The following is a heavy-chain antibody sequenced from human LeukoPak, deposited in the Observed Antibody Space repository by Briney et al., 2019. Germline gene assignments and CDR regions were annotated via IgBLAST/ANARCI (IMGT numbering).Heavy chain of an antibody. CDR3: GARGLNDYYYYYGMDV. Sequence: RSSETLSLTCTVSGYSISSDYYWGWIRQPPGKGLEWIGSIFHSGSTYYNPSLKSRVTISVDTSKNQFSLKLSSVTAADTGVYYCGARGLNDYYYYYGMDVWGQGTTVTVSS. J-gene: IGHJ6*02. CDR2: IFHSGST. CDR1: GYSISSDYY. V-gene: IGHV4-38-2*02. D-gene: IGHD3-10*01.